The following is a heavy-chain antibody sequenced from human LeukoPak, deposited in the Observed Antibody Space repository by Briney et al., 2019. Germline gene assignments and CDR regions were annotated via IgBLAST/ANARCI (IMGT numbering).Heavy chain of an antibody. CDR1: GFTVSSNY. V-gene: IGHV3-53*01. CDR2: IYSGGST. CDR3: ASVGDSSGYYQTYAFDI. Sequence: PGGSLRLSCAASGFTVSSNYMSWVRQAPGKGLEWVSVIYSGGSTYYADPVKGRFTISRDNSKNTLYLQMNSLRAEDTAVYYCASVGDSSGYYQTYAFDIWGQGTMVTVSS. D-gene: IGHD3-22*01. J-gene: IGHJ3*02.